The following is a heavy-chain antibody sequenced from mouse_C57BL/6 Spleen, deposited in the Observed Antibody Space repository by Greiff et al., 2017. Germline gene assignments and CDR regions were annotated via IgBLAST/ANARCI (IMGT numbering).Heavy chain of an antibody. J-gene: IGHJ2*01. D-gene: IGHD6-2*01. V-gene: IGHV1-82*01. CDR2: IYPGDGDT. CDR1: GYAFSSSW. Sequence: VQLQQSGPELVKPGASVKISCKASGYAFSSSWMNWVKQRPGKGLEWIGRIYPGDGDTNSNGKFKGKATLTADKSSSTAYMQLSSLTSEDSAVYFCARQGGSRYCDYWGQGTTLTVSS. CDR3: ARQGGSRYCDY.